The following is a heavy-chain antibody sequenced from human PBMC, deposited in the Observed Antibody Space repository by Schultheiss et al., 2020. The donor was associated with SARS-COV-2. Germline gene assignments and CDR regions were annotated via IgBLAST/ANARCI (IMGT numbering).Heavy chain of an antibody. CDR1: GGSFSGYY. CDR2: INHSGST. D-gene: IGHD2-15*01. Sequence: SETLSLTCAVYGGSFSGYYWSWIRQPPGKGLEWIGEINHSGSTNYNPSLKSRVTISVDTSKNQFSLKLSSVTAADTAVYYCARASSIVVDHWGQGTLVTVSS. CDR3: ARASSIVVDH. V-gene: IGHV4-34*01. J-gene: IGHJ4*02.